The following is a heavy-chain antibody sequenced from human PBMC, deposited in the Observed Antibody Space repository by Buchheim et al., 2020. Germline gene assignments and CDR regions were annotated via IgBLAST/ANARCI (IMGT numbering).Heavy chain of an antibody. Sequence: QVQLVESGGGVVQPGRSLRLSCAASGFPFSSYGMHWVRQAPGKGLEWVAVLWYDGSNKYYAVSVKGRFTISRDNSKTTLYLQMSSLRAEDTAVYYCARDRRFGESPIDYWGKGTL. V-gene: IGHV3-33*01. CDR2: LWYDGSNK. J-gene: IGHJ4*02. D-gene: IGHD3-10*01. CDR1: GFPFSSYG. CDR3: ARDRRFGESPIDY.